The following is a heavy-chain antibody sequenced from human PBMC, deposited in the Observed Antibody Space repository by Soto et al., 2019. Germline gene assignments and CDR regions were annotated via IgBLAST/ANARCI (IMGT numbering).Heavy chain of an antibody. CDR2: IHYSGST. CDR1: GGSISNRGYY. V-gene: IGHV4-31*03. Sequence: SETLSLTCTVSGGSISNRGYYRSWIRQHPEKGLEWIGNIHYSGSTYYSPSLKSRLIISVDTSKNQFSLNLISMTAGDTAVYFCASGPNLYYFDFWGPGTLVTVSS. D-gene: IGHD2-8*01. J-gene: IGHJ4*02. CDR3: ASGPNLYYFDF.